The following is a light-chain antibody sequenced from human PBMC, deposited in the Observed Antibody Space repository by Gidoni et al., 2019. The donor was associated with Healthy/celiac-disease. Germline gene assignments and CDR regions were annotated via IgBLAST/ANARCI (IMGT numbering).Light chain of an antibody. CDR3: QQYNNWLWT. Sequence: SQSVSSNLAWYQQKPGQAPRLLIYGASTRDTGIPARFSGSGSGTEFTLTISSLQSEDFAVYYCQQYNNWLWTFGQGTKVEIK. J-gene: IGKJ1*01. CDR2: GAS. CDR1: QSVSSN. V-gene: IGKV3-15*01.